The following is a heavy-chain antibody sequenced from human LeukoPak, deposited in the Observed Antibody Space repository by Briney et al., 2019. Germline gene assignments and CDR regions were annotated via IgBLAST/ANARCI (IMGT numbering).Heavy chain of an antibody. V-gene: IGHV1-69*06. CDR1: GATFTSYA. D-gene: IGHD6-13*01. J-gene: IGHJ5*02. CDR2: IIPIFGTA. Sequence: GASVKVSCKASGATFTSYAISWVRQAPGQGLEWMGGIIPIFGTANYAQKFQGRVTITADKSTSTGYMELSSLRSEDTAVYYCARDRITGCSSSWYVGCFDPWGQGTLVTVSS. CDR3: ARDRITGCSSSWYVGCFDP.